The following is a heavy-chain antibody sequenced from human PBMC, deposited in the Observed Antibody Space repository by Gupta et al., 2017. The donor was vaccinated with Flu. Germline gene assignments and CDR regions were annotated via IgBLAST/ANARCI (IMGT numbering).Heavy chain of an antibody. CDR2: IYYSGST. CDR3: ARHDGGSYWGLFDY. D-gene: IGHD1-26*01. Sequence: QVQLQESGPGLVKPSETLSLTCTVSGGSISSYYWSWIRQPPGKGLEWIGYIYYSGSTNSNPSLKSRVTISVDTSKNQFSLKLSSVTAADTAIYYCARHDGGSYWGLFDYWGQGTLVTVSS. J-gene: IGHJ4*02. V-gene: IGHV4-59*08. CDR1: GGSISSYY.